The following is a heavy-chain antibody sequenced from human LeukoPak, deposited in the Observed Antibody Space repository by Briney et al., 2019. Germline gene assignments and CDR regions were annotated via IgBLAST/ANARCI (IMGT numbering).Heavy chain of an antibody. Sequence: GGSLRLSCAASGFTFSTYWMSWVRQAPGKGLEWVADIKQDGSEKYYVDSVKGRFTISRDNTKNSLYLQMNSLSAEDTAVYYCARDSLDYYGSGTYYVPLSYWGQGTLVTVST. CDR1: GFTFSTYW. D-gene: IGHD3-10*01. CDR2: IKQDGSEK. CDR3: ARDSLDYYGSGTYYVPLSY. J-gene: IGHJ4*02. V-gene: IGHV3-7*01.